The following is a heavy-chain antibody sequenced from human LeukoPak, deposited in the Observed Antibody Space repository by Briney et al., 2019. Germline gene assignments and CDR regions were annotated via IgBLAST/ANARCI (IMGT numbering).Heavy chain of an antibody. D-gene: IGHD4-17*01. V-gene: IGHV3-74*01. Sequence: GGSLRLSCAASGFAFGSNWMHWVRQAPGKGLVWVSHISPDARTITYAAFVKGRFTISRDNAKNTLYLQMNSLRAEDTAVYYCANQEAVTTWFDYWGQGTLVTVSS. J-gene: IGHJ4*02. CDR3: ANQEAVTTWFDY. CDR1: GFAFGSNW. CDR2: ISPDARTI.